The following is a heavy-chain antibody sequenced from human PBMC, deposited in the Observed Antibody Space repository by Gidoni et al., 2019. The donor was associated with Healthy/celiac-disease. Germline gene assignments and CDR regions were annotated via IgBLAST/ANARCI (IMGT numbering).Heavy chain of an antibody. CDR1: GFTFSSYP. V-gene: IGHV3-64*01. J-gene: IGHJ4*02. CDR2: ISSNGGST. Sequence: EVQLVESGGGLVQPGGSLRLSCAASGFTFSSYPMHWVRQAPGKGLEYVSAISSNGGSTYYANSVKGRFTISRDNSKNTLYLQMGSLRAEDMAVYYCARGAYYDSSGYYETVYWGQGTLVTVSS. CDR3: ARGAYYDSSGYYETVY. D-gene: IGHD3-22*01.